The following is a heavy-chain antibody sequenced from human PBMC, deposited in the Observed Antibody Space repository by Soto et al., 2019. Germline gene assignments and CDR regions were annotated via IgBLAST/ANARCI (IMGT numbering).Heavy chain of an antibody. V-gene: IGHV4-59*01. Sequence: QVRLQESGPGLVKPSETLSLTCTVSGGSISTYYWTWIRQSPGKGLEWIGYIYYTGSTNYNPSLESRVIISVDTSKNHFSLKLNSVTAADTAVYYCARAPGGASLDYWGQGALVTVSS. J-gene: IGHJ4*02. CDR1: GGSISTYY. CDR3: ARAPGGASLDY. CDR2: IYYTGST. D-gene: IGHD3-10*01.